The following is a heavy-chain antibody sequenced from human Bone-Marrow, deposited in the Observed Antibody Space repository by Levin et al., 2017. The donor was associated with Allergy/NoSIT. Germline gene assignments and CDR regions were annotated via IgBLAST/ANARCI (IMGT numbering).Heavy chain of an antibody. CDR2: INPDGGDT. Sequence: GGSLRLSCKASGFLFTGYYVHWVRQAPGQGFEWIACINPDGGDTHYAEKFRGRVTMTRDTSIRTGYMELNRLIVDDTAVYYCARGGSVLRYFDVPWGQGTLVTVSS. D-gene: IGHD3-9*01. CDR3: ARGGSVLRYFDVP. J-gene: IGHJ5*02. V-gene: IGHV1-2*02. CDR1: GFLFTGYY.